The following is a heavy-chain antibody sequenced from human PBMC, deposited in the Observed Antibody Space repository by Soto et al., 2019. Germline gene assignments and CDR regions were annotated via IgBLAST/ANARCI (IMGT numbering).Heavy chain of an antibody. D-gene: IGHD3-10*01. J-gene: IGHJ6*02. CDR1: GFTFTSSA. CDR3: ARNGDRGYYYYGMDV. V-gene: IGHV1-58*02. CDR2: IVVGSGNT. Sequence: SVKVSCKASGFTFTSSAMQWVRQARGQRLEWIGWIVVGSGNTNYAQKFQGWVTMTRDTSISTAYMELSRLRSDDTAVYYCARNGDRGYYYYGMDVWGQGTTVTVSS.